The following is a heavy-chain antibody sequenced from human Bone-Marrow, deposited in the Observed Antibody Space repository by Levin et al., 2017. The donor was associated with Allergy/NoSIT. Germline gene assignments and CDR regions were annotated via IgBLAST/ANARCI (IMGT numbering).Heavy chain of an antibody. CDR3: ARDYFVGKLIGGGIAARRDDYGMDV. V-gene: IGHV3-30-3*01. CDR2: ISYDGSNK. J-gene: IGHJ6*02. D-gene: IGHD6-6*01. CDR1: GFTFSSYA. Sequence: GGSLRLSCAASGFTFSSYAMHWVRQAPGKGLEWVTVISYDGSNKYYADSVKGRFTISRDNSKNTLYLQMNSLRAEDTAVYYCARDYFVGKLIGGGIAARRDDYGMDVWGQGTTVTVSS.